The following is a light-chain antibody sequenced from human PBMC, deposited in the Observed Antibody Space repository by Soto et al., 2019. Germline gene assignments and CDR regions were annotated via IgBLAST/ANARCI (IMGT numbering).Light chain of an antibody. CDR1: QSVGNY. J-gene: IGKJ1*01. V-gene: IGKV3-20*01. CDR3: QQYGGSPQT. CDR2: GAS. Sequence: EIVLTQSPGTLSLSPGERATLSCRASQSVGNYLVWYQQKPGHAPRLLISGASSRATGIPDRFSGSGSGTEFTLTIRRLEPEDFAVYYCQQYGGSPQTFGQGTKVEIK.